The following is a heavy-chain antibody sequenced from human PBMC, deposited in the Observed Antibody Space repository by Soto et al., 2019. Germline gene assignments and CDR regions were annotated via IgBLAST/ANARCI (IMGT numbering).Heavy chain of an antibody. CDR3: ARERGKKMAHLRHYYYGMDV. D-gene: IGHD4-17*01. CDR2: IIPIFGTA. CDR1: GGTFSSYA. Sequence: XSVKVSCKASGGTFSSYAISWVRQAPGQGLEWMGGIIPIFGTANYAQKFQGRVTITADKSTSTAYMELSSLRSEDTAVYYCARERGKKMAHLRHYYYGMDVWGQGDTVTVSS. J-gene: IGHJ6*02. V-gene: IGHV1-69*06.